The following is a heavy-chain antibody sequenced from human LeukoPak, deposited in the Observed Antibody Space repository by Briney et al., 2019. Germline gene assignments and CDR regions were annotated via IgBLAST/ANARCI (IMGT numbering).Heavy chain of an antibody. CDR1: GYTFTGYY. V-gene: IGHV1-2*02. CDR3: ASGSSGWYYFDY. Sequence: ASVKVSCRASGYTFTGYYMHWVRQAPGQGLEWMGWINPNSGATNYAQNFQGRVTMTRDTSISTPYMELSRLRSDDTAVYYCASGSSGWYYFDYWGQGTLVTVSS. D-gene: IGHD6-19*01. CDR2: INPNSGAT. J-gene: IGHJ4*02.